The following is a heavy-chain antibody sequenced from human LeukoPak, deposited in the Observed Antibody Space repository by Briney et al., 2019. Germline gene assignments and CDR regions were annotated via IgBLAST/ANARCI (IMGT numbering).Heavy chain of an antibody. Sequence: SETLSFTCTVSGGSISSYYWSWIRQPPGKGLEWIGYIYYSGSTNYNPSLKSRVTISVDTSKNQFSLKLSSVTAADTAVYYCARQELMVYVFDYWGQGTLVTVSS. CDR3: ARQELMVYVFDY. CDR2: IYYSGST. CDR1: GGSISSYY. D-gene: IGHD2-8*01. V-gene: IGHV4-59*08. J-gene: IGHJ4*02.